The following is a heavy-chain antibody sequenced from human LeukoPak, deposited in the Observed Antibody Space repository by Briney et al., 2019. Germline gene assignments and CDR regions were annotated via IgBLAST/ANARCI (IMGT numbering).Heavy chain of an antibody. CDR2: ISAYNGNT. Sequence: ASVKVSCKASGYTFTSYGISWVRQAPGQGPEWMGWISAYNGNTNYAQKLQGRVTMTTDTSTSTAYMELRSLRSDDTAVYYCARDVGYYDILTGYSTRFDYWGQGTLVTVSS. J-gene: IGHJ4*02. V-gene: IGHV1-18*01. CDR3: ARDVGYYDILTGYSTRFDY. D-gene: IGHD3-9*01. CDR1: GYTFTSYG.